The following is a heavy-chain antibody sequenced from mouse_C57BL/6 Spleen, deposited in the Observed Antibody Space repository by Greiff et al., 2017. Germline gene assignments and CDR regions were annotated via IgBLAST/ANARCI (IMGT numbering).Heavy chain of an antibody. CDR1: GYTFTDYE. CDR3: TRERDYGSSWFAY. Sequence: QVQLKESGAELVRPGASVTLSCKASGYTFTDYEMHWVKQTPVHGLEWIGAIDPETGGTAYNQKFKGKAILTADKSSSTAYMALRSLTSEDSAVYYCTRERDYGSSWFAYWGQGTLVTVSA. V-gene: IGHV1-15*01. J-gene: IGHJ3*01. D-gene: IGHD1-1*01. CDR2: IDPETGGT.